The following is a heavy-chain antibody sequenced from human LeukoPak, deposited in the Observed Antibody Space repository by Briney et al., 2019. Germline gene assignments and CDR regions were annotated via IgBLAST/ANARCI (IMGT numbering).Heavy chain of an antibody. D-gene: IGHD6-25*01. V-gene: IGHV4-31*03. J-gene: IGHJ6*02. CDR1: GGSISSGGYY. CDR3: ARDLRLREIYGMDV. Sequence: SETLSLTCTVSGGSISSGGYYWSWIRQHPGKDLEWIGYIYYSGSTYYNPSLKGRVTISVDTSKNQFSLKLSSVTAADTAVYYCARDLRLREIYGMDVWGQGTTVTVSS. CDR2: IYYSGST.